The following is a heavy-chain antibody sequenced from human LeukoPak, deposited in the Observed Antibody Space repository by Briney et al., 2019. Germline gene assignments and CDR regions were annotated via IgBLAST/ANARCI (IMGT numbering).Heavy chain of an antibody. CDR2: INHSGST. J-gene: IGHJ5*02. CDR1: GGSFSGYY. Sequence: PSETLSLTCAVYGGSFSGYYWSWIRQPPGKGLEWIREINHSGSTNYNPSLKSRVTISVDTSKNQFSLKLSSVTAADTAVYYCARAPKYSSSWYTSNWFDPWGQGTLVTVSS. V-gene: IGHV4-34*01. D-gene: IGHD6-13*01. CDR3: ARAPKYSSSWYTSNWFDP.